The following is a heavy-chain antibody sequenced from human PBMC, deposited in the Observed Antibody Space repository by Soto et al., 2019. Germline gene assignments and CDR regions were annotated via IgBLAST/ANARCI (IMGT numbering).Heavy chain of an antibody. J-gene: IGHJ5*02. CDR3: GRDLTSNANCIDT. Sequence: SETLSLTCSVSGDCIHVGGYYWTWIRQRPGKGLEWMGYIYYTGKTYYNPSLESRLTMSVDRSKNQFSLRLTSVTAADTAVYFCGRDLTSNANCIDTWGQGTLVTVSS. CDR2: IYYTGKT. D-gene: IGHD2-2*01. CDR1: GDCIHVGGYY. V-gene: IGHV4-30-4*01.